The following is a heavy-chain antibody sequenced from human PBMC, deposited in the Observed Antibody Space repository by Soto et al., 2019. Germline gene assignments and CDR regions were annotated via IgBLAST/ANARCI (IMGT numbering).Heavy chain of an antibody. D-gene: IGHD6-19*01. CDR3: AKDTGASVSVAGTWGDY. CDR1: GFTFSDYG. Sequence: QVQLVESGGGVVQPGRSLRLSCAASGFTFSDYGMHWVRQAPGKGLEWVALISYDGSNKYYADSVKGRFTISRDNSKNTLYLQVNSLRAEDKAVYYCAKDTGASVSVAGTWGDYWGQGTLVTGSS. V-gene: IGHV3-30*18. J-gene: IGHJ4*02. CDR2: ISYDGSNK.